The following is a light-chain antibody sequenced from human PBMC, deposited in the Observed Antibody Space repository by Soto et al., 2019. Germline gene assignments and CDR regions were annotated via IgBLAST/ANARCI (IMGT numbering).Light chain of an antibody. V-gene: IGKV3-20*01. CDR3: QQCGSSPS. J-gene: IGKJ1*01. Sequence: EIVLTQSPGTLSLSPGERATLSCRASQSVSSSYLAWYQQKPGQAPRLLIYDTSSRATAIPDRFSGSGSGTAFTVAIRRLEPEAFAVYYCQQCGSSPSFGQGTKVELK. CDR2: DTS. CDR1: QSVSSSY.